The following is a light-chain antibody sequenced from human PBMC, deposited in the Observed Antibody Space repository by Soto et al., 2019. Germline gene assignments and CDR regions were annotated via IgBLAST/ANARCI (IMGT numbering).Light chain of an antibody. Sequence: QSVLTQPPSASGTPGQRVTISCSGSNSKIGTNTVNWYQQLPGTAPKLLIYSNNQRPSGIPDRFSGSRSGTSASLAISGLQSEDEADYYCAAWDDSLNGVIFGGGTKLTVL. CDR2: SNN. J-gene: IGLJ2*01. CDR3: AAWDDSLNGVI. CDR1: NSKIGTNT. V-gene: IGLV1-44*01.